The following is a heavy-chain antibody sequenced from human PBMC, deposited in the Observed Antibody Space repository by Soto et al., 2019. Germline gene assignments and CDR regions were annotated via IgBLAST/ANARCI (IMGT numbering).Heavy chain of an antibody. J-gene: IGHJ5*02. CDR2: IKLDGSEE. V-gene: IGHV3-7*03. D-gene: IGHD2-2*01. CDR3: VRGYCTSASCYPNWFGP. CDR1: GFTLSNYW. Sequence: LRLSCAASGFTLSNYWMSWVRQAPGKGLEWVANIKLDGSEEYYVDSVKGRFTISRDNAKNSLYLQMNSLRAEDTAVYYCVRGYCTSASCYPNWFGPWGQGTLVTVSS.